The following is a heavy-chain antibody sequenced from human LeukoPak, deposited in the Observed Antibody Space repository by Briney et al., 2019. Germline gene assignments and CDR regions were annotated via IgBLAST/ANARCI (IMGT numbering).Heavy chain of an antibody. V-gene: IGHV4-34*01. CDR1: GGSFSGYY. D-gene: IGHD2-15*01. Sequence: SETLSLTCALYGGSFSGYYWSWIRQPPGKGLEWIGEINHSGSTNYNPSLKSRVTISGDTSKNQFSLKLSSVTAAVTAVYYCARVSPYCSGGSCYFDYWGQGTLVTVSS. J-gene: IGHJ4*02. CDR2: INHSGST. CDR3: ARVSPYCSGGSCYFDY.